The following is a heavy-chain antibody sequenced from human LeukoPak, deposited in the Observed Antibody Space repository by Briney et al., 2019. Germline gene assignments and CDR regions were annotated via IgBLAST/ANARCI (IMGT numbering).Heavy chain of an antibody. CDR1: GFTFNTYA. J-gene: IGHJ4*02. CDR3: AILPGIAAAGTNY. D-gene: IGHD6-13*01. V-gene: IGHV3-23*01. Sequence: PGGSLRLSCAASGFTFNTYAMNWVRQAPGKGLEWVSTISGSGNSTYYADSVKGRFTISRDNSKNTLYLQMISLRAEDTAVYYCAILPGIAAAGTNYWGQGTLVTVSS. CDR2: ISGSGNST.